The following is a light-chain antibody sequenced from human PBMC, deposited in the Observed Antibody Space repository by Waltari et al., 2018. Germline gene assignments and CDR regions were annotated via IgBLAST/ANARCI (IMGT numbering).Light chain of an antibody. CDR3: SSYAGSNIVI. Sequence: QSALTQPPSASGSPGQSVTISCTGTSSDVGGYNYVSWYQQYPGKAPTLMIYDVTKRPSGVPDRFSVSKSGNTASLTVSGLQAEDEADYYCSSYAGSNIVIFGGGTKLTVL. CDR2: DVT. J-gene: IGLJ2*01. CDR1: SSDVGGYNY. V-gene: IGLV2-8*01.